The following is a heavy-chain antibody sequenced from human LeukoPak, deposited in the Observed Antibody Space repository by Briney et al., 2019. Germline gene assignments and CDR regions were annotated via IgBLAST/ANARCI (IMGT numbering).Heavy chain of an antibody. J-gene: IGHJ4*02. CDR3: AKGAVPVIAMNYFDN. CDR1: GFTFSSYA. Sequence: GGSLRLSCAASGFTFSSYAMSWVRQAPGKGLEWVSVISGSGGITYYEDSVKGRFTISRDNSKNTLYLQMNSLRAEDTAVYYCAKGAVPVIAMNYFDNWGQGTLVTASS. CDR2: ISGSGGIT. D-gene: IGHD2-21*01. V-gene: IGHV3-23*01.